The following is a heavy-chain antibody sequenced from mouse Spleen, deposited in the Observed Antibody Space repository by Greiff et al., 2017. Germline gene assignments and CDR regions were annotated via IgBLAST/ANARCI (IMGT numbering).Heavy chain of an antibody. D-gene: IGHD4-1*01. J-gene: IGHJ2*01. CDR1: GFTFSSYA. V-gene: IGHV5-9-1*01. CDR3: ARRTGLYYFDY. Sequence: EVKLMESGGGLVKPGGSLKLSCAASGFTFSSYAMSWVRQTPEKRLEWVATISSGGSCTYYPDSVKGRFTISRDNAKNTLYLQMSSLRSEDTAMYYCARRTGLYYFDYWGQGTTLTVSS. CDR2: ISSGGSCT.